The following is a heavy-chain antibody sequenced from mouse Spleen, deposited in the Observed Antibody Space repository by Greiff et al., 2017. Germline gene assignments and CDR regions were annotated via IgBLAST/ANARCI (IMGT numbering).Heavy chain of an antibody. CDR1: GFTFSSYT. Sequence: EVMLVESGGGLVKPGGSLKLSCAASGFTFSSYTMSWVRQTPEKRLEWVATISSGGSYTYYPDSVKGRFTISRDNAKNTLYLQMSSLKSEDTAMYYCTRDGRGTGTAFDYWGQGTTLTVSS. J-gene: IGHJ2*01. D-gene: IGHD3-3*01. V-gene: IGHV5-6-4*01. CDR2: ISSGGSYT. CDR3: TRDGRGTGTAFDY.